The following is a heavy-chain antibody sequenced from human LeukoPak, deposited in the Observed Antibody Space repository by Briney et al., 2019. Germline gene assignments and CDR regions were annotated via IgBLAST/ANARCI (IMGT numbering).Heavy chain of an antibody. CDR1: GFTFSSYG. CDR3: AKDDKYSSSQHYYYYYGMDV. Sequence: SGGSLRLSCAASGFTFSSYGMHWVRQAPGKGLEWVAVISYDGSNKYYADSVKGRFTISRDNSKNTLYLQMNSLRAEDTAVYYCAKDDKYSSSQHYYYYYGMDVWGQGTTVTVSS. CDR2: ISYDGSNK. D-gene: IGHD6-6*01. V-gene: IGHV3-30*18. J-gene: IGHJ6*02.